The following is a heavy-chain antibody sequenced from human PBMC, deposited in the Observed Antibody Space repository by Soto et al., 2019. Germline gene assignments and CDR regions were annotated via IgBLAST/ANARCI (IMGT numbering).Heavy chain of an antibody. CDR1: GGSISSYY. D-gene: IGHD2-15*01. CDR3: ARHAEDIVVVVAAKGGYFDY. V-gene: IGHV4-59*08. CDR2: IYHSGST. Sequence: SETLSLTCTVSGGSISSYYWSWIRQPPGKGLEWIGYIYHSGSTNYNPSLKSRVTISVDTSKNQFSLKLSSVTAADTAVYYCARHAEDIVVVVAAKGGYFDYWGQGTLVTVSS. J-gene: IGHJ4*02.